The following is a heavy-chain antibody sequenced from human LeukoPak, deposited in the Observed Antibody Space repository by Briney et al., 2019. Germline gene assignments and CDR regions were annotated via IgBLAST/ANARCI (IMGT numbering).Heavy chain of an antibody. D-gene: IGHD6-6*01. Sequence: PGGSLRLSCAASGFTFSSYAMSWVRQAPGKGLERVSAISGSGGSTYYADSVKGRFTISRDNSKNTQYLQMNSLRAEDTAVYYCAKEMEYSSSPVRDYWGQGTLVTVSS. CDR3: AKEMEYSSSPVRDY. J-gene: IGHJ4*02. V-gene: IGHV3-23*01. CDR2: ISGSGGST. CDR1: GFTFSSYA.